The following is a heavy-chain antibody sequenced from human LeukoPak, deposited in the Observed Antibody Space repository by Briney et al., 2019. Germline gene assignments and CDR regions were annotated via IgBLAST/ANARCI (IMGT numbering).Heavy chain of an antibody. CDR3: AGERRIAVAVDY. CDR1: GGSISSSSYY. J-gene: IGHJ4*02. V-gene: IGHV4-39*02. CDR2: IYYSGST. D-gene: IGHD6-19*01. Sequence: SETLSLTCTVSGGSISSSSYYWGWIRQPPGKGLEWIGSIYYSGSTYYNPSLKSRVTISVDTSKNQFSLKLSSVTAADTAVYYCAGERRIAVAVDYWGQGTLVTVSS.